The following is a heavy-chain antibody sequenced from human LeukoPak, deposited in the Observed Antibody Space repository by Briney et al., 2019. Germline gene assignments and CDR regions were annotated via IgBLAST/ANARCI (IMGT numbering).Heavy chain of an antibody. Sequence: SETLSLTCTVSGGSISRGGYYWSCIRQHPGKGLEWIGYIYYNGSTYYNPSLKSRVTISVDTSKNQFSLKLSSVTAADTAVYYCASGKGTVNMIDYWGQGTLVPVSS. D-gene: IGHD4-17*01. V-gene: IGHV4-31*03. J-gene: IGHJ4*02. CDR1: GGSISRGGYY. CDR3: ASGKGTVNMIDY. CDR2: IYYNGST.